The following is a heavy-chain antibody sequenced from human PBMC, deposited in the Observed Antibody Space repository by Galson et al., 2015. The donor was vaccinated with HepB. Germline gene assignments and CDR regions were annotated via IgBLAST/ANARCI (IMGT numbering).Heavy chain of an antibody. CDR3: ATTFTIFGVVISYYYYGMDV. Sequence: VKVSCKASGYTFTSYDINWVRQATGQGLEWMGWMNPNSGNTGYAQKFQGRVTMTRNTSISTAYMELSSLRSEDAAVYYCATTFTIFGVVISYYYYGMDVWGQGATVTVSS. J-gene: IGHJ6*02. D-gene: IGHD3-3*01. CDR1: GYTFTSYD. V-gene: IGHV1-8*01. CDR2: MNPNSGNT.